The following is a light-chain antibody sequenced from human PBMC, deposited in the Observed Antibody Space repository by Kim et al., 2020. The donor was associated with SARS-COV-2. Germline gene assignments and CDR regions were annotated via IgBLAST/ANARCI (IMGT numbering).Light chain of an antibody. Sequence: SSELTQDPSVSVTLGQTVRITCQGDSLRSHYASWYRQKPGQAPILVIYDTDNRPSGIPDRFSSSSSGHTASLTITGAQAEDEADYYCNSRDSSGYNVVFGGGTKVTVL. CDR1: SLRSHY. CDR2: DTD. J-gene: IGLJ2*01. V-gene: IGLV3-19*01. CDR3: NSRDSSGYNVV.